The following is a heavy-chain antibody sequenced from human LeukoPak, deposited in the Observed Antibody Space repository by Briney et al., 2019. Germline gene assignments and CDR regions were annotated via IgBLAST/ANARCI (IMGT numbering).Heavy chain of an antibody. J-gene: IGHJ3*02. CDR3: AREGQVVRGVNAFDI. V-gene: IGHV1-2*02. Sequence: ASVKVSCKASGYTFTGSYMHWVRQAPGQKLEWMGWINPNSGGTNYAHNFQGRVTMTRDTSISTAYMELSRLRSDDTAVYYCAREGQVVRGVNAFDIWGQGTMVTVSS. CDR2: INPNSGGT. D-gene: IGHD3-10*01. CDR1: GYTFTGSY.